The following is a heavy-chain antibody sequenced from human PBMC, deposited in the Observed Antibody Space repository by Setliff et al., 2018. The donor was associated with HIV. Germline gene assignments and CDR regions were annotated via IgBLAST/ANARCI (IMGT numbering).Heavy chain of an antibody. V-gene: IGHV3-7*04. CDR2: IKQDGTDK. J-gene: IGHJ4*02. CDR1: GFTFNNAW. Sequence: PGGSLRLSCVASGFTFNNAWMNWVRQAPGKGLEWVANIKQDGTDKYYVDSVKGRFTISRDNAKNSLYLQMNSLRAEDTAVYYCVRGTLDFWGQGNLVTVS. CDR3: VRGTLDF.